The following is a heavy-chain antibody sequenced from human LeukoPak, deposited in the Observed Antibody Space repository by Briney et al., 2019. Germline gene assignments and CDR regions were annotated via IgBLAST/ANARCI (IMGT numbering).Heavy chain of an antibody. D-gene: IGHD6-19*01. J-gene: IGHJ5*02. CDR3: ARSRDSSGWYRFDP. CDR1: GGSFSGYY. Sequence: PSETLSLTCAVYGGSFSGYYWSWIRQPAGKGLEWIGRIYTSGSTNYNPSLKSRVTISVDTSKNQFSLKLSSVTAADTAVYYCARSRDSSGWYRFDPWGQGTLVTVSS. CDR2: IYTSGST. V-gene: IGHV4-59*10.